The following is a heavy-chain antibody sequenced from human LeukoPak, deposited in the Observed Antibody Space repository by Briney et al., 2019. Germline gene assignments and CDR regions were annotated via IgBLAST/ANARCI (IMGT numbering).Heavy chain of an antibody. CDR1: GGTFSSYA. CDR3: ARGGGSLGIFGVAKYYFDY. D-gene: IGHD3-3*01. V-gene: IGHV1-69*05. CDR2: IIPVFGTA. J-gene: IGHJ4*02. Sequence: SVKVSCKASGGTFSSYAISWVRQAPGQGLEWMGGIIPVFGTANYAQKFQGRVTITTDESTSTAYMELSSLRSEDTAVYYCARGGGSLGIFGVAKYYFDYWGQGTLVTVSS.